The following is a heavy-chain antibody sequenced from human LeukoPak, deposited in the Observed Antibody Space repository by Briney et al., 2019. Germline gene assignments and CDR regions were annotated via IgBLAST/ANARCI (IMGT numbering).Heavy chain of an antibody. D-gene: IGHD3-16*02. CDR2: ISGSGGST. Sequence: PGGSLRLSCAASGFTFSSYAMSWVRQAPGKGLEWVSAISGSGGSTYYAGSVKGRFTISRDNSKNTLYMQMNSLRAEDTAVYYCAKDIDYVWGSYRTYNWFDPWGQGTLVTVSS. CDR3: AKDIDYVWGSYRTYNWFDP. CDR1: GFTFSSYA. J-gene: IGHJ5*02. V-gene: IGHV3-23*01.